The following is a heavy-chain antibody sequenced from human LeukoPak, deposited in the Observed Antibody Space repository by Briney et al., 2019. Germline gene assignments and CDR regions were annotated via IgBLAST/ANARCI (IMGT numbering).Heavy chain of an antibody. J-gene: IGHJ4*02. CDR3: VRGLSGYASSLGY. D-gene: IGHD2-2*01. V-gene: IGHV3-74*01. CDR1: GFTFSSNW. CDR2: INSDESST. Sequence: QPGGSLRLSCAASGFTFSSNWMHWVRQAPGKGLVWVSRINSDESSTNYADSVKGRFTISRDNAKNTVYLQMNSLRVEDTAVYYCVRGLSGYASSLGYWGQGTLVTVSS.